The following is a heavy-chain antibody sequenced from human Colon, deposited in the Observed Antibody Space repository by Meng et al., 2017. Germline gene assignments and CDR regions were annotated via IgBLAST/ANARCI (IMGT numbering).Heavy chain of an antibody. CDR3: EKHIGIIGQRGFDY. J-gene: IGHJ4*02. CDR2: IHHSGGS. CDR1: GGSISNNW. V-gene: IGHV4-4*02. D-gene: IGHD3/OR15-3a*01. Sequence: SETLSLTCGVSGGSISNNWWSWVRQPPGKGLEWIGEIHHSGGSNYSPSLKSRVTISVDTSKNQLSLKLTYVTAADTAVYYCEKHIGIIGQRGFDYWGQGTLVTVSS.